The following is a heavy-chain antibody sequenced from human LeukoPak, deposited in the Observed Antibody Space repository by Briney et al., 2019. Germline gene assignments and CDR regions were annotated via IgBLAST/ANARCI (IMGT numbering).Heavy chain of an antibody. CDR1: GLSFSNAW. J-gene: IGHJ4*02. CDR2: IKSKIDGGTT. D-gene: IGHD2-21*02. V-gene: IGHV3-15*01. CDR3: AGDSDIFDY. Sequence: GGSLRLSCAASGLSFSNAWMSWVRQAPGKGPEWVGRIKSKIDGGTTDYAAPVKGRFTISRDDSKNTLYLQMNSLKTEDTAVYYCAGDSDIFDYWGQGTLVTVSS.